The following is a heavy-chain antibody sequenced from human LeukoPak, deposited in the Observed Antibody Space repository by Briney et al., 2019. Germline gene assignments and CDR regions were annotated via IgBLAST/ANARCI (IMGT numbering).Heavy chain of an antibody. CDR1: GFTFTSSA. CDR2: IVVGSGNT. D-gene: IGHD6-19*01. CDR3: AATLRGSGWYFDY. V-gene: IGHV1-58*01. Sequence: SVNVSCKASGFTFTSSAVQWVRQARGQRLEWIGWIVVGSGNTNYAQKFQERVTITRDMSTSTAYMELSSLRSEDTAVYYCAATLRGSGWYFDYWGQGTLVTVSS. J-gene: IGHJ4*02.